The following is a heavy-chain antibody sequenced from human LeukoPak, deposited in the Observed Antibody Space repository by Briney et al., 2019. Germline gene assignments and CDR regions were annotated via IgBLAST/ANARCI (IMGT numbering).Heavy chain of an antibody. D-gene: IGHD3-10*01. Sequence: SETLSLTCSVSGGSLSSSSYYWGWIRQPPGKGLEWIGNIYYSGSTNYNPSLKSRVTISVDTSKNQFSLKLSSVTAADTAVYYCARQRVTMVRGVINPLYYFDYWGQGTLVTVSS. CDR1: GGSLSSSSYY. V-gene: IGHV4-39*07. CDR3: ARQRVTMVRGVINPLYYFDY. J-gene: IGHJ4*02. CDR2: IYYSGST.